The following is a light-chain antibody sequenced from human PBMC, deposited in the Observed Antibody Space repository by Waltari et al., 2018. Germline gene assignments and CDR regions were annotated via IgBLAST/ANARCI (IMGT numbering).Light chain of an antibody. J-gene: IGLJ3*02. CDR2: DVS. V-gene: IGLV2-14*01. CDR1: TSDLGGYNY. Sequence: QSALTQPASVSGSPGQSITISCTGTTSDLGGYNYVSWYQQHPGKAPKLMIYDVSSRPSGVSNRFSDSKSGNTASLIISGLQAEDEADYYCSSFTSSSTWVFGGGTKLTVL. CDR3: SSFTSSSTWV.